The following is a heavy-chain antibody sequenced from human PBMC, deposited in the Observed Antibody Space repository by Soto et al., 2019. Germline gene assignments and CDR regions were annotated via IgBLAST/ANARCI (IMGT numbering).Heavy chain of an antibody. Sequence: RKAPGKGLEWVSAISGSGGSTYYADSVKGRFTISRDNSKNTPYLQMNSLRALYTAAYDGIQGRSAVSAFRLNRSPDL. D-gene: IGHD6-25*01. J-gene: IGHJ2*01. CDR3: IQGRSAVSAFRLNRSPDL. CDR2: ISGSGGST. V-gene: IGHV3-23*01.